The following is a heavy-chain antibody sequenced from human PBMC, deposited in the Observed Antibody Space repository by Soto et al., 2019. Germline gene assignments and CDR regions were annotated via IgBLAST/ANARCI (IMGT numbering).Heavy chain of an antibody. CDR1: GYTFTGYY. CDR3: ARGGDLYCSGGSCYSWFDP. V-gene: IGHV1-2*04. J-gene: IGHJ5*02. D-gene: IGHD2-15*01. Sequence: QVQLVQSGAAVKKPGASVKVSCKASGYTFTGYYMHWVRQAPGQGLEWMGWINPNSGGTNYAQKFQGWVTMTRDTSISTASMELSRLRSDDTAVYYCARGGDLYCSGGSCYSWFDPWGQGTLVTVSS. CDR2: INPNSGGT.